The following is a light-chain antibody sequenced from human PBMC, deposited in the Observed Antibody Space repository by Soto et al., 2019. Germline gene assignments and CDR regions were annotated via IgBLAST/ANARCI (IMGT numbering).Light chain of an antibody. CDR2: GTF. V-gene: IGKV3-15*01. J-gene: IGKJ1*01. CDR1: QSVSSN. CDR3: QHFNPWPRT. Sequence: EIVMTQSPGTLSVSPGERATLSCRASQSVSSNLAWYQPKPGQAPRLLIYGTFTRATGIPARFSGSGSGTEFPLTISSQRYEDFAVYLCQHFNPWPRTFGQGTKVDI.